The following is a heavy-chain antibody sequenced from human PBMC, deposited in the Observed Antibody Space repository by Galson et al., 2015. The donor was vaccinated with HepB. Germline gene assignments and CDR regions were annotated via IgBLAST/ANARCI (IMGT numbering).Heavy chain of an antibody. CDR1: GFTFGSSP. CDR3: AKGDWMDV. Sequence: SLRLSCAGSGFTFGSSPMTWVRQAPGKGLDWVSAITPSADRTSYADSVRGRFTISRDNSRNTLYLQMNSLRAEDTAVYFCAKGDWMDVWGQGTTVTVSS. D-gene: IGHD2-21*02. V-gene: IGHV3-23*01. CDR2: ITPSADRT. J-gene: IGHJ6*02.